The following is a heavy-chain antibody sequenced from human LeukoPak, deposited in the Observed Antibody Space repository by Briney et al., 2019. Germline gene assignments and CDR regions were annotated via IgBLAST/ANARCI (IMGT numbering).Heavy chain of an antibody. CDR1: GFTFSDYY. J-gene: IGHJ5*02. CDR3: ARGARRGGAVAAAETNWFDP. D-gene: IGHD6-13*01. Sequence: GGSLRLSCAASGFTFSDYYMSWIRQAPGKGLEWVSYISSSGSTIYYADSVKGRFTISRDNAKNSLYLQMNSLRAEDTAVYYCARGARRGGAVAAAETNWFDPWAREPWSPSPQ. CDR2: ISSSGSTI. V-gene: IGHV3-11*01.